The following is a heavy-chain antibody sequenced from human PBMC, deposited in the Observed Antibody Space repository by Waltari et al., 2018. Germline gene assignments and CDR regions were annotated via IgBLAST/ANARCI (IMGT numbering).Heavy chain of an antibody. Sequence: QVQLQQWGAGLLKPSETLSLTCAVYGGSFSGYYWSWIRQPPGKGLEWIGEINHSGSTNYNPSLKSRGTISVDTSKNQFSLKLSSVTAADTAVYYCARRITSGYVWWFDPWGQGTLVTVSS. J-gene: IGHJ5*02. D-gene: IGHD5-12*01. CDR2: INHSGST. V-gene: IGHV4-34*01. CDR3: ARRITSGYVWWFDP. CDR1: GGSFSGYY.